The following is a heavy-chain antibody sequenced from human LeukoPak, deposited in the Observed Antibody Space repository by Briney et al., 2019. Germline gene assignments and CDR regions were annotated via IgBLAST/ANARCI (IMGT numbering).Heavy chain of an antibody. J-gene: IGHJ4*02. CDR2: IYYSGST. CDR3: ARSSVRSSGFFDY. D-gene: IGHD3-22*01. Sequence: SETLSLTCTVSGGSISSDGYYWSWIRQLPGKGLEWIGYIYYSGSTYYNPSLKSRVTISVDTSKNQFSLKLSSVTAADTAVYYCARSSVRSSGFFDYWGQGTLVTVSS. V-gene: IGHV4-30-4*08. CDR1: GGSISSDGYY.